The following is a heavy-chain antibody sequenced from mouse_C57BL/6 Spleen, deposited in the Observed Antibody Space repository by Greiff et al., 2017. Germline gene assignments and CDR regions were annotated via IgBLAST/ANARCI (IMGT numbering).Heavy chain of an antibody. J-gene: IGHJ4*01. CDR2: IYPRSGNT. CDR3: ARKEITTVVEDY. Sequence: VQLQQSGAELARPGASVKLSCKASGYTFTSYGISWVKQRTGQGLEWIGEIYPRSGNTYYNEKFKGKATLTADKSSSTAYMELRSLTSEDSAVYFCARKEITTVVEDYWGQGTSVTVSS. CDR1: GYTFTSYG. V-gene: IGHV1-81*01. D-gene: IGHD1-1*01.